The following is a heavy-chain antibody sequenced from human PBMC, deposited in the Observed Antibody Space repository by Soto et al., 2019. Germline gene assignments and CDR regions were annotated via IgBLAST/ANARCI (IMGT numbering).Heavy chain of an antibody. CDR2: IYWDDDK. J-gene: IGHJ4*02. CDR1: GFSLSTSGVG. Sequence: SGPTLVNPTQTLTLTCTFSGFSLSTSGVGVGWIRQPPGKALECLALIYWDDDKRYSPSLKSRLTITMDTSKNQVVLTMTNMDPVETGTYYCEQRLQRGYYYNGGTFNYWGQGALVTVSS. D-gene: IGHD3-22*01. V-gene: IGHV2-5*02. CDR3: EQRLQRGYYYNGGTFNY.